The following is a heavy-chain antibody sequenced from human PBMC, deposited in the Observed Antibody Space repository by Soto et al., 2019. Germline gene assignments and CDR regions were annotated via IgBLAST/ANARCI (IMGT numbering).Heavy chain of an antibody. J-gene: IGHJ4*02. D-gene: IGHD3-9*01. CDR3: ARAERDYDILTGSPGY. V-gene: IGHV1-3*01. CDR2: INAGNGDT. Sequence: ASVKVSCKASGYTFTSYAMHWVRQAPGQRLEWMGWINAGNGDTKYSQKFQGRVTITRDTSASTAYMELSSLRSEDTAVYYCARAERDYDILTGSPGYWGQGTLVTVSS. CDR1: GYTFTSYA.